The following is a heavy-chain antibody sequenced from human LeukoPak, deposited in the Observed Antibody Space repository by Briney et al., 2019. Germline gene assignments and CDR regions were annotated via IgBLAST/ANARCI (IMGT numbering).Heavy chain of an antibody. CDR3: GRRDGAA. V-gene: IGHV4-39*01. CDR1: GDSISGSRFY. Sequence: NPSETLSLTCTVSGDSISGSRFYWGWIRQPPGKGLEWIATIYYTGSTFYNPSLQSRVTRSVDSSKNQFSLKLTSVTAADTAIYYCGRRDGAAWGQGTLVTVSS. J-gene: IGHJ5*02. CDR2: IYYTGST. D-gene: IGHD3-16*01.